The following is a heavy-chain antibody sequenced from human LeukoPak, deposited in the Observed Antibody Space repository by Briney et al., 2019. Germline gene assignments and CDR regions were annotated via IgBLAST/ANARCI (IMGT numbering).Heavy chain of an antibody. D-gene: IGHD2-2*03. CDR3: ARELGYCSSTSWCAFDF. J-gene: IGHJ3*01. CDR2: INSDGSIT. V-gene: IGHV3-74*01. CDR1: GLSFSSYW. Sequence: GGSLRLSCAASGLSFSSYWMHWVRQVPGKGLVWVSRINSDGSITTYADSVRGRFTISRDNAKNTLYLQMNSLRAEDTAVYYCARELGYCSSTSWCAFDFWGQGTMVTVSS.